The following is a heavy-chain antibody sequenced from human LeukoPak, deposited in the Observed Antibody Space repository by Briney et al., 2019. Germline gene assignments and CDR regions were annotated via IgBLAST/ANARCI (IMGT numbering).Heavy chain of an antibody. CDR3: TRGGYCSSTSCPYYYYGMDV. CDR1: GHIFTTYW. CDR2: IYPGDSDT. Sequence: GESLKISCKGSGHIFTTYWIGWVRQMPGKGLEWMGIIYPGDSDTRYSPSFQGQVTISADKSISTAYLQWSSLKASDTAMYYCTRGGYCSSTSCPYYYYGMDVWGQGTTVTVSS. V-gene: IGHV5-51*01. D-gene: IGHD2-2*01. J-gene: IGHJ6*02.